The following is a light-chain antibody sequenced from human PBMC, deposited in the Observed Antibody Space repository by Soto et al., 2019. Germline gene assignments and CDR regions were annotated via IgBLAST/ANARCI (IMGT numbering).Light chain of an antibody. CDR3: QQYNNWPPLT. CDR2: GAS. CDR1: QNIDNN. Sequence: EIVMTQSPATLSVSPGDRVTLSCRASQNIDNNLAWYQQRPGQPPRLLIYGASTRANGIPARFSGSGSGTEFTLTISSLQSEDFAVYCCQQYNNWPPLTFGGGTKMEIK. J-gene: IGKJ4*01. V-gene: IGKV3D-15*01.